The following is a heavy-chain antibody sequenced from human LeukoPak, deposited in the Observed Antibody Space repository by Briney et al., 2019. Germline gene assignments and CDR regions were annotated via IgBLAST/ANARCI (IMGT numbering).Heavy chain of an antibody. CDR3: ARGLHSSSWHGAVYYFDY. J-gene: IGHJ4*02. Sequence: GRSLRLSCAASGSTFSSYWMSWVRQAPGKGLEWVANIKQDGSEKSYVDSVKGRFTISRDNAKNSLYLQMDSLRAEDTAVYYCARGLHSSSWHGAVYYFDYWGQGTLVTVSS. V-gene: IGHV3-7*03. D-gene: IGHD6-13*01. CDR2: IKQDGSEK. CDR1: GSTFSSYW.